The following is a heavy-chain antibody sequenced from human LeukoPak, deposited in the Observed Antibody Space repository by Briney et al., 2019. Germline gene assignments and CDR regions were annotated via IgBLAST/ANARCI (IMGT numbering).Heavy chain of an antibody. V-gene: IGHV1-3*01. Sequence: ASAKASCKASGYTFTSYAMHWVRQAPGQRFEWMGWINAGNGNTRYSQKFQGRVTITRDTSASTASMELSSLRSEDTAVYYCARGDDYKYFDCWGQGTLVTVSS. J-gene: IGHJ4*02. D-gene: IGHD4/OR15-4a*01. CDR2: INAGNGNT. CDR3: ARGDDYKYFDC. CDR1: GYTFTSYA.